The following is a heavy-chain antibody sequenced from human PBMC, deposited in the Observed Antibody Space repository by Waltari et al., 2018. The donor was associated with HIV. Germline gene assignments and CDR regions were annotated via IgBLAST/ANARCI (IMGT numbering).Heavy chain of an antibody. Sequence: QVQLVQSGAEVKKPGASVKVSCKASGYTFTGYYMHWVRQAPGQGLEWSGWINPNSGGTNYAQKLQGRVTMTRDTSISTAYMELSRLRSDDTAVYYCARGGNPAHYGMDVWGQGTTVTVSS. CDR1: GYTFTGYY. CDR2: INPNSGGT. V-gene: IGHV1-2*02. CDR3: ARGGNPAHYGMDV. J-gene: IGHJ6*02. D-gene: IGHD3-16*01.